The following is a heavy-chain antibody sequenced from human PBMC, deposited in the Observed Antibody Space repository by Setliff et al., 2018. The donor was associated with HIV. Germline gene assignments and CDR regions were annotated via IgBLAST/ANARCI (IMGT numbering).Heavy chain of an antibody. CDR1: GGSFGVYR. CDR3: ARDRHSSGLGSYGP. V-gene: IGHV4-4*07. CDR2: IDSSGTT. D-gene: IGHD3-10*01. J-gene: IGHJ5*02. Sequence: SETLSLTCTISGGSFGVYRWSWIRQSAGRGLEWIGRIDSSGTTDYKPSLKGRVAISVDTSRNQYSLRVTSVTAADTAVYFCARDRHSSGLGSYGPWGPGILVTVSS.